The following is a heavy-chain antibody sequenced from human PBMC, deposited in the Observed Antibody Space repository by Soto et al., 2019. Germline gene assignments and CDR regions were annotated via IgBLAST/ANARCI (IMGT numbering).Heavy chain of an antibody. Sequence: GGSLRLSCAASGFTFSTYAMNWVRQAPGKGLEWVSAISVIGGNTYYADSVKGRFTISRDNSKNTLYLQMNSLRAEDTAVYYCARGLYYDFWSGYYPSSNVWGQGTTVTVSS. D-gene: IGHD3-3*01. V-gene: IGHV3-23*01. CDR1: GFTFSTYA. J-gene: IGHJ6*02. CDR3: ARGLYYDFWSGYYPSSNV. CDR2: ISVIGGNT.